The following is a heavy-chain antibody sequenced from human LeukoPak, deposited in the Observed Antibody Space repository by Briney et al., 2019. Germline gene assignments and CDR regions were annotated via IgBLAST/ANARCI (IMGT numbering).Heavy chain of an antibody. V-gene: IGHV4-59*01. CDR3: VLYHDYGDYGILGYFDY. CDR2: IYYSGST. D-gene: IGHD4-17*01. CDR1: GGSISSYY. J-gene: IGHJ4*02. Sequence: PSETLSLTCTVSGGSISSYYWSWIRQPPGKGLEWIGYIYYSGSTNYNPSLKSRVTISVDTSKNQFSLKLSSVTAADTAAYYCVLYHDYGDYGILGYFDYWGQGTLVTVSS.